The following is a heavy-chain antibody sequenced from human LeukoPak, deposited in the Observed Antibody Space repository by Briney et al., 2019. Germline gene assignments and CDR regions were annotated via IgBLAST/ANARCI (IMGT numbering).Heavy chain of an antibody. Sequence: ASVKVSCKASGYTFTSCGISWVRQAPGQGLEWMGWISAYNGNTNYAQKLQGRVTMTTDTSTSTAYMELRSLRSDDTAVYYCARDSLWFGELHHDYWGQGTLVTVSS. CDR2: ISAYNGNT. CDR3: ARDSLWFGELHHDY. CDR1: GYTFTSCG. J-gene: IGHJ4*02. D-gene: IGHD3-10*01. V-gene: IGHV1-18*04.